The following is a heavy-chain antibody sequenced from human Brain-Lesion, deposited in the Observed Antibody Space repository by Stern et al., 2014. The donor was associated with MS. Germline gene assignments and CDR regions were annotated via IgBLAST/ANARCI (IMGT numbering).Heavy chain of an antibody. CDR3: AKLWLGELPESPFDY. Sequence: QVQLQESGPGLVKPSETLSLTCTVSGGSISSSSYYWGWIRQPPGKGLEWIGSIYYRGSTYYNPSLKSRVTISMDTSTNQFSLRLSSVTAADTAVYFCAKLWLGELPESPFDYWGQGTLVTVSS. D-gene: IGHD3-10*01. J-gene: IGHJ4*02. CDR2: IYYRGST. CDR1: GGSISSSSYY. V-gene: IGHV4-39*01.